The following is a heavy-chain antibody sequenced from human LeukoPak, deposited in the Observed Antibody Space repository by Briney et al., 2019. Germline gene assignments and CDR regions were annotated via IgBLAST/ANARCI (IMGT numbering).Heavy chain of an antibody. J-gene: IGHJ6*02. D-gene: IGHD6-6*01. V-gene: IGHV3-11*01. CDR3: ARGSLAARHYYYYGMDV. CDR1: GFTFSDYY. CDR2: ISSSGSTI. Sequence: GGSLRLSCAASGFTFSDYYMSWIRQAPGKGLEWVSYISSSGSTIYYADSVKGRFTISRDNAKNSLYLQMNSLRAEDTAVYYCARGSLAARHYYYYGMDVWGQGTTVTVSS.